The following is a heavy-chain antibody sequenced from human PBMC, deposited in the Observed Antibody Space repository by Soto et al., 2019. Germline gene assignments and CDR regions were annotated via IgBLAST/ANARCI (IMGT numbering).Heavy chain of an antibody. CDR1: GFTVSSNY. CDR2: IYSGGST. J-gene: IGHJ4*02. CDR3: ATEYSSSSAMNY. V-gene: IGHV3-66*01. Sequence: GSLRLSCAASGFTVSSNYMSWVRQAPGKGLEWVSVIYSGGSTYYADSVKGRFTISRDNSKNTLYLQMNSLRAEDTAVYYCATEYSSSSAMNYWGQGTLVTVSS. D-gene: IGHD6-6*01.